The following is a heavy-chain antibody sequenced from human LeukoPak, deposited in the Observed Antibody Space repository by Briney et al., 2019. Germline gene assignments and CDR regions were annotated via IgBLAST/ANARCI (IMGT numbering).Heavy chain of an antibody. J-gene: IGHJ4*02. D-gene: IGHD1-26*01. CDR3: ARELALGGSYRLDY. CDR2: IYHSGST. CDR1: GGSISSGGYY. V-gene: IGHV4-30-2*01. Sequence: SETLSLTCTVSGGSISSGGYYWSWIRQPPGKGLEWIGYIYHSGSTYYNPSLKSRVTISVDKSKNQFPVKLSSVTAADTAVYYCARELALGGSYRLDYWGQGTLVTVSS.